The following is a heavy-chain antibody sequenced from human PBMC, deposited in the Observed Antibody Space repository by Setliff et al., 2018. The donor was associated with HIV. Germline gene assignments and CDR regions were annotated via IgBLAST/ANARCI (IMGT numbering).Heavy chain of an antibody. CDR3: ARHSPSDY. Sequence: SETLSLTCTVSGGSISSGTYYWSWIRQPAGKGLEWIGRIYTSGSTNYNPSLKSRVTMSVDTSKNQFSLRLTSVTAADTAVYYCARHSPSDYWGQGTLVTVSS. CDR2: IYTSGST. V-gene: IGHV4-61*02. CDR1: GGSISSGTYY. J-gene: IGHJ4*02.